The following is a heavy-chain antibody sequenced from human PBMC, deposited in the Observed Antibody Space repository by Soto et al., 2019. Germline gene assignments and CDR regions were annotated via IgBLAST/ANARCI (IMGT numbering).Heavy chain of an antibody. V-gene: IGHV3-23*01. CDR2: ISGSGGST. J-gene: IGHJ4*02. CDR3: AWVGRYSSRSYFDY. CDR1: GFTFSSCA. D-gene: IGHD6-13*01. Sequence: PGGSLRLSCAASGFTFSSCAMSWVRQAPGKGLEWVSAISGSGGSTYYADSVKGRFTISRDNSKNTLYLQMNSLRAEDTAVYYCAWVGRYSSRSYFDYWGQGTLVTVSS.